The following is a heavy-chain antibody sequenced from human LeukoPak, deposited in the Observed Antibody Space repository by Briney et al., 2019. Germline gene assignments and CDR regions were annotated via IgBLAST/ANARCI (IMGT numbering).Heavy chain of an antibody. D-gene: IGHD4-17*01. Sequence: GSLRLSCAASGFTFSSYAMSWIRQPPGKGLEWIGEINHSGSTNYNPSLKSRVTISVDTSKNQFSLKLSSVTAADTAVYYCASRIYGDGGYWGQGTLVTVSS. J-gene: IGHJ4*02. CDR3: ASRIYGDGGY. V-gene: IGHV4-34*01. CDR1: GFTFSSYA. CDR2: INHSGST.